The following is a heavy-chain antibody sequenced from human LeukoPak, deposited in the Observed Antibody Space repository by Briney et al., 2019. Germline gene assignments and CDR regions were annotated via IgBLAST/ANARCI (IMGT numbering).Heavy chain of an antibody. V-gene: IGHV1-69*04. CDR1: GGTFSSYA. D-gene: IGHD2-15*01. CDR3: ARDHSRGAFDI. CDR2: IIPILGIA. J-gene: IGHJ3*02. Sequence: GASVKVSCKASGGTFSSYAISWVRQAPGQGLEWMGRIIPILGIANYAQKFQGRVTITADKSTSTAYMELSSLRSEDTAVYYCARDHSRGAFDIWGQGTMVTVSS.